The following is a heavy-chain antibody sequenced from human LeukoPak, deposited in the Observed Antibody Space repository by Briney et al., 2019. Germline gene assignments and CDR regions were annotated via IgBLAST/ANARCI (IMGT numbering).Heavy chain of an antibody. V-gene: IGHV1-69*13. CDR2: IIPIFGTA. CDR1: GYTFTSYD. Sequence: GASVKVSCKASGYTFTSYDINWVRQATGQGLEWMGGIIPIFGTANYAQKFQGRVTITADESTSTAYMELSSLRSEDTAVYYCARDSEPYSSSWYAAVWGQGTLVTVSS. J-gene: IGHJ4*02. CDR3: ARDSEPYSSSWYAAV. D-gene: IGHD6-13*01.